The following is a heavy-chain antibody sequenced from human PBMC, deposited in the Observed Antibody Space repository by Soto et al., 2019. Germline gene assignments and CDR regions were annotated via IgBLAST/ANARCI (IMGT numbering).Heavy chain of an antibody. CDR1: GGSFSGYY. V-gene: IGHV4-34*01. CDR3: ARAAMEWFDP. CDR2: INHSGST. D-gene: IGHD3-3*01. Sequence: SETLSLTCAVYGGSFSGYYWSWIRQPPGKGLEWIGEINHSGSTNYNPSLKSRVTISVDTSKNQFSLKLSSVTAADTAVYYCARAAMEWFDPWGQGTLVTVSS. J-gene: IGHJ5*02.